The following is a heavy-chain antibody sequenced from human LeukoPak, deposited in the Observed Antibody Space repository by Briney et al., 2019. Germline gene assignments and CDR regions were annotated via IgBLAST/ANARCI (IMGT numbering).Heavy chain of an antibody. Sequence: ASVKVSCKASGYTFTSYYMHWVRQAPGPGLEWMGIINPSGGSTSYAQKFQGRVTMTRDMSTSTVYMELSSLRSEDTAVYYCARGLHLWLQYDYWGQGTLVTVSS. D-gene: IGHD5-18*01. CDR1: GYTFTSYY. CDR2: INPSGGST. V-gene: IGHV1-46*01. J-gene: IGHJ4*02. CDR3: ARGLHLWLQYDY.